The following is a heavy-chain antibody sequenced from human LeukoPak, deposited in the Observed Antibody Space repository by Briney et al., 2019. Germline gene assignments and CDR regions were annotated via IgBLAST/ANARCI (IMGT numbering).Heavy chain of an antibody. CDR1: EFTFTTYG. J-gene: IGHJ4*02. CDR3: ARDWKTNSFDY. CDR2: IYYDGSNI. V-gene: IGHV3-33*01. D-gene: IGHD1-1*01. Sequence: GGSLRLSCAASEFTFTTYGMHWVRQAPGKGLEWVAFIYYDGSNIYYADYVKGRFTISRDISKNTLYLQMGSLRAEDTAIYYCARDWKTNSFDYWGQGTLVTVSS.